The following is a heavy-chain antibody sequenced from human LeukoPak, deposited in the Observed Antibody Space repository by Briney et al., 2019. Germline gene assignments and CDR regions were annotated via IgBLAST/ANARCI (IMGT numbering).Heavy chain of an antibody. J-gene: IGHJ4*02. D-gene: IGHD3-9*01. CDR2: IYYSGST. CDR3: ARDSAPYYDILTGYFAAEYYFDY. Sequence: SETLSLTCTASGGSVSSGSYYWSWIRQPPGKGLEWIGYIYYSGSTNYNPSLKSRVTISVDTSKNQFSLKLSSVTAADTAVYYCARDSAPYYDILTGYFAAEYYFDYWGQGTLVTVSS. V-gene: IGHV4-61*01. CDR1: GGSVSSGSYY.